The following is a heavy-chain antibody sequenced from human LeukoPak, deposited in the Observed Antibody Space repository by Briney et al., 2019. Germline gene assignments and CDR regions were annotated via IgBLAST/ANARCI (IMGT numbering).Heavy chain of an antibody. V-gene: IGHV4-30-2*01. J-gene: IGHJ4*02. CDR3: ARGWFGELFLDY. CDR2: IYHSGST. D-gene: IGHD3-10*01. CDR1: GGSISSGGYY. Sequence: PSETLSLTCTVSGGSISSGGYYWSWIRQPPGKGLEWIGYIYHSGSTYYNPSLKSRVTISVDRSKNQFSLKLSSVTAADTAVYYCARGWFGELFLDYWGQGTLVTVSS.